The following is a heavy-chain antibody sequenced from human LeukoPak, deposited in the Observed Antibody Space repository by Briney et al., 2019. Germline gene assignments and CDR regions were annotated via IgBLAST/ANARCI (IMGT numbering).Heavy chain of an antibody. Sequence: GGALRLSCAASGFTLSSYSMNWVRQAPGKGLEWVSSINSSSYIYYAHSVKGRFTISRDNAKNSLYLQMNSLRAEDTGVYYCARVYLSWSPTDYYFDYWGQGTLVTVSS. CDR2: INSSSYI. CDR3: ARVYLSWSPTDYYFDY. D-gene: IGHD1-1*01. CDR1: GFTLSSYS. V-gene: IGHV3-21*01. J-gene: IGHJ4*02.